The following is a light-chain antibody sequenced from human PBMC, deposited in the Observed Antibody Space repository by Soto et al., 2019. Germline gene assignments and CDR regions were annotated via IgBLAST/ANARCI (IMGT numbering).Light chain of an antibody. CDR3: QQYNNFPIT. CDR2: DAS. J-gene: IGKJ4*01. V-gene: IGKV1D-13*01. CDR1: QGISSG. Sequence: AIQLTQSASALSASVGDRVTITCRASQGISSGLAWYQQKPGKAPKLLIYDASSLESGVPSRFSGSGSGTDFTLTISSLQTEDGATYYCQQYNNFPITFGGGTKVDI.